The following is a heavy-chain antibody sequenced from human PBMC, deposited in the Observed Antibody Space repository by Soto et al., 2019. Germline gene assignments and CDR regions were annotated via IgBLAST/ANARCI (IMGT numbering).Heavy chain of an antibody. V-gene: IGHV3-30-3*01. CDR2: ISYDGSNK. CDR1: GFTFSSYA. CDR3: ARVYGIVGATTPDY. J-gene: IGHJ4*02. Sequence: QVQLVESGGGVVQPGRSLRLSCAASGFTFSSYAMHWVRQAPGKGLEWVAVISYDGSNKYYADSVKGRFTISRDNSKNTLYLQMNSLRAEDTAVYYCARVYGIVGATTPDYWGQGTLVIVSS. D-gene: IGHD1-26*01.